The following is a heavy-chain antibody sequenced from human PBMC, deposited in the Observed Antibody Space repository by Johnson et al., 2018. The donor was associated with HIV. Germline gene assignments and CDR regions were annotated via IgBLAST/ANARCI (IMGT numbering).Heavy chain of an antibody. CDR3: AKVGGRHDYGDYLGAFDI. V-gene: IGHV3-20*04. Sequence: VQLVESGGGVVRPGGSLRLSCAASGFTFDDYGMSWVRQAPGTGLAWASGINWNGRSTGYADSVKRRFTISRDNSKNTLYLQMNSLRAEDTAVYYCAKVGGRHDYGDYLGAFDIWGQGTMVTVSS. CDR1: GFTFDDYG. J-gene: IGHJ3*02. CDR2: INWNGRST. D-gene: IGHD4-17*01.